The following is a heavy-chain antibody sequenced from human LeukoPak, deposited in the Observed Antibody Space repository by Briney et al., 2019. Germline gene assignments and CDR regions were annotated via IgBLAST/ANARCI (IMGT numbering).Heavy chain of an antibody. CDR3: ARGGIFDY. CDR1: GYTFSSYG. Sequence: ASVKVSCKASGYTFSSYGISWVRQAPGQGLEWLGWISAYNDKTKYAQKLQGRVTMTTDTSTSTAYMELSSLRSEDTAVYYCARGGIFDYWGQGTLVNVSS. CDR2: ISAYNDKT. V-gene: IGHV1-18*01. J-gene: IGHJ4*02. D-gene: IGHD3-10*01.